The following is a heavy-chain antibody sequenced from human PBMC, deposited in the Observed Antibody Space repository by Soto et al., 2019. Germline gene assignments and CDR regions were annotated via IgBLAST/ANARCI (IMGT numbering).Heavy chain of an antibody. CDR2: INAGNGNT. V-gene: IGHV1-3*01. CDR3: ARDYYDSSGLNWFDP. Sequence: RASVKVSCKASGYTFTSYAMHWVRQAPGQRLEWMGWINAGNGNTKYSQKFQGRVTITRDTSASTAYMELSSLRSEDTAVYYCARDYYDSSGLNWFDPWGQGTLVTVSS. CDR1: GYTFTSYA. J-gene: IGHJ5*02. D-gene: IGHD3-22*01.